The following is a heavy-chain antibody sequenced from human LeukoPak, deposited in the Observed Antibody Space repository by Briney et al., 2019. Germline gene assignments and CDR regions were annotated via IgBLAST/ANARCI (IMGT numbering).Heavy chain of an antibody. J-gene: IGHJ6*03. D-gene: IGHD3-16*01. CDR1: GYTFTGYY. CDR2: INPNSGGT. CDR3: ARGVGGLGNMDV. Sequence: ASVKVSCKASGYTFTGYYMHWVRQAPGQGLEWMGWINPNSGGTNYAQKFQGRVTVTRNTSINTAYLELSSLRSDDTAVYFCARGVGGLGNMDVWGKGTTVIISS. V-gene: IGHV1-2*02.